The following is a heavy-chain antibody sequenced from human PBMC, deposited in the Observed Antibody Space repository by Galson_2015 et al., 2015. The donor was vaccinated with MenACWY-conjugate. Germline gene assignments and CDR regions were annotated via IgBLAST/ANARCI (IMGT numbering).Heavy chain of an antibody. CDR3: ARDPGLAFDY. CDR1: GFTFGTYW. V-gene: IGHV3-74*01. D-gene: IGHD6-19*01. Sequence: SLRLSCAVSGFTFGTYWMHWVRQIPGKGLASVSCINGDESTTDYAASVKGRFTISRDNAKNTLFLQTNSLRAEDTAVYYCARDPGLAFDYWGQGTLVTVSS. CDR2: INGDESTT. J-gene: IGHJ4*02.